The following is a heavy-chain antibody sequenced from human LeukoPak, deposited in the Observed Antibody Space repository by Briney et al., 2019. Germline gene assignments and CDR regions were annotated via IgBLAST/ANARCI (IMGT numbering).Heavy chain of an antibody. V-gene: IGHV1-18*01. J-gene: IGHJ4*02. Sequence: ASVKVSCKASGYTFTSYGISWVRQAPGQGLEWMGWISAYNGNTNYAQKLQGRVTMTTDTSTSTAYMELRSLRSDDTAVYHCARVLDIVVVPAARHFDYWGQGTLVTVPS. D-gene: IGHD2-2*03. CDR1: GYTFTSYG. CDR2: ISAYNGNT. CDR3: ARVLDIVVVPAARHFDY.